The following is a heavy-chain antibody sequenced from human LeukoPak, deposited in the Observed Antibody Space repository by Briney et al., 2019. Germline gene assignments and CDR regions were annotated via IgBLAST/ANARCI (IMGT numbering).Heavy chain of an antibody. CDR2: IYYSGNT. D-gene: IGHD3-10*01. Sequence: NPSETLSLTCTVSGVSISSSSYYWGWIRQPPGKGLEWIVSIYYSGNTYYNPALKSLITITVDTTKNQFYMRLSYVTAADAAVYYCPRDEYPYGGRTHPYFFDYWGQGTLVTVSS. V-gene: IGHV4-39*07. CDR1: GVSISSSSYY. CDR3: PRDEYPYGGRTHPYFFDY. J-gene: IGHJ4*02.